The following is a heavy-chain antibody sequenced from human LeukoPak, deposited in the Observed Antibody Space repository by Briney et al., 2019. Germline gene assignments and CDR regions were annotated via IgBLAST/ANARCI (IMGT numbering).Heavy chain of an antibody. D-gene: IGHD3-22*01. Sequence: TSETLSLTCAVSGYSISSGYYWGWIRQPPGKGLEWIGSIYHSGSTYYNPSLKSRVTISVDTSKNQFSLKMSSVTAADTAVYYCARPDRGYYDSSGHDAFDIWGQGTVVTVSS. CDR1: GYSISSGYY. V-gene: IGHV4-38-2*01. CDR2: IYHSGST. J-gene: IGHJ3*02. CDR3: ARPDRGYYDSSGHDAFDI.